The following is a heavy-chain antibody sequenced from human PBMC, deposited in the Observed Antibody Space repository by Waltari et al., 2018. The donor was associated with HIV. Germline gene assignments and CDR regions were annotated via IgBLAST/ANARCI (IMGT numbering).Heavy chain of an antibody. V-gene: IGHV3-30*04. CDR2: ISYDGSNK. Sequence: QVQLVESGGGVVQPGRSLRLSCEASGFTFSNYAIHWFRQAPGKGLEWVAIISYDGSNKYYGDSVKGRFTISRDDSKNTLYLQMNTLRPEDTAVYYCARGRASSWSAYQYWGQGTLVTVSS. D-gene: IGHD3-3*01. CDR3: ARGRASSWSAYQY. CDR1: GFTFSNYA. J-gene: IGHJ4*02.